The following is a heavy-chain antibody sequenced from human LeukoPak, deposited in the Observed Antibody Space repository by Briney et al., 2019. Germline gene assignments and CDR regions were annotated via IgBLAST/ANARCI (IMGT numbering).Heavy chain of an antibody. Sequence: ASVKVSCKASGYTFTSYYMHWVRQAPGQGLEWMGIINPSGGSTSYAQKFQGRVTMTRDTSTSKVYMELSSLRSEDTAVYYCARPRQQWLMYDAFDIWGQGTMVTVYS. CDR3: ARPRQQWLMYDAFDI. CDR2: INPSGGST. V-gene: IGHV1-46*01. J-gene: IGHJ3*02. D-gene: IGHD6-19*01. CDR1: GYTFTSYY.